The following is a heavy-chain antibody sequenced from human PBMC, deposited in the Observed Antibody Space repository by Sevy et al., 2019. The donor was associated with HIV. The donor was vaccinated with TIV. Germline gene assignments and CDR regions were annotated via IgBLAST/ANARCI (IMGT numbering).Heavy chain of an antibody. CDR3: ARDLEEWELRYLGY. CDR2: LWYDGKNA. J-gene: IGHJ4*02. D-gene: IGHD1-26*01. CDR1: GFTFSSFG. V-gene: IGHV3-33*01. Sequence: GGSLRLTCAASGFTFSSFGMYWARRAPGEGLEWVAILWYDGKNALYADSVKGRFTISRDNSKNTLYLQMNSLRAEDTAVYYCARDLEEWELRYLGYWGQGTLVTVSS.